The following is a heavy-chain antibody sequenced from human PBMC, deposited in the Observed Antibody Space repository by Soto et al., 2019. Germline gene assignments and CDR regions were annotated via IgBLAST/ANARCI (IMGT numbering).Heavy chain of an antibody. D-gene: IGHD4-17*01. CDR1: GFTFSSYS. Sequence: GGSLRLSCAASGFTFSSYSMNWVRQAPGKGLEWVSYISSSSSTIYYADSVKGRFTISRDNAKNSLYLQMNSLRAEDTAVYYCARGEGVVTTVTYFDYWGQGTLVTVSS. V-gene: IGHV3-48*01. J-gene: IGHJ4*02. CDR2: ISSSSSTI. CDR3: ARGEGVVTTVTYFDY.